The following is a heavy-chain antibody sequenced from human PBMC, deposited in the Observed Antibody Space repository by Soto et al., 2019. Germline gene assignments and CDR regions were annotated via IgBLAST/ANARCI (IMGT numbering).Heavy chain of an antibody. D-gene: IGHD2-21*01. V-gene: IGHV5-51*01. CDR3: ARHRVSGMDV. CDR2: IFPGDSGT. Sequence: GESLKISCKASGYSFTYYYIGWLRQMPVKGQEWMGIIFPGDSGTTYSPSFQGQVTISADKSISTTYLQWSSLKASDTAMYYCARHRVSGMDVWGQGTTVTVSS. CDR1: GYSFTYYY. J-gene: IGHJ6*02.